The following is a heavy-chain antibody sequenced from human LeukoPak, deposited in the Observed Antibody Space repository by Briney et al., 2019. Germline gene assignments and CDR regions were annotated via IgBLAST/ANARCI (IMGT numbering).Heavy chain of an antibody. Sequence: GRSLRLSCAASGFTFSSYGMHWVRQAPGKGLEWVAVISYDGSNKYYADSVKGRFTISRDNSKNTLYLQMNSLRAEDTAVYYCASPRRIAPPDYFDYWGQGTLVTVSS. V-gene: IGHV3-30*03. CDR1: GFTFSSYG. CDR2: ISYDGSNK. D-gene: IGHD6-6*01. CDR3: ASPRRIAPPDYFDY. J-gene: IGHJ4*02.